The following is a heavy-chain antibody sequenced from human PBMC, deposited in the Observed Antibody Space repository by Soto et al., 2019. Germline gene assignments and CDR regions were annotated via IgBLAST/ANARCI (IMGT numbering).Heavy chain of an antibody. J-gene: IGHJ4*02. V-gene: IGHV3-33*01. CDR3: ARSPKTSYSDY. CDR2: IWYDGSNK. Sequence: QVQLVESGGGVVQPGRSLRLSCAASGFTFSSYGMHWVRQAPGKGLEWVAVIWYDGSNKYYADSVKGRFTISRDNSKNTLYLQMNSLRAEDTAVYYCARSPKTSYSDYWGQGTLVTVSS. D-gene: IGHD3-10*01. CDR1: GFTFSSYG.